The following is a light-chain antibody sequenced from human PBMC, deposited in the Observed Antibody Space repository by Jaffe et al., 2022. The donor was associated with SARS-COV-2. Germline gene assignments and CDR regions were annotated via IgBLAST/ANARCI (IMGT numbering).Light chain of an antibody. J-gene: IGLJ3*02. V-gene: IGLV1-44*01. CDR2: FNN. CDR1: SSSIGSNT. CDR3: ASWDDTLNGWV. Sequence: QSVLTQPPSASGTPGQRVTISCSGSSSSIGSNTVNWYQQIPGTAPKLLMYFNNKRPSGVPDRFSGSKSGTSASLAISGLQSEDEADYYCASWDDTLNGWVFGGGTKLTVL.